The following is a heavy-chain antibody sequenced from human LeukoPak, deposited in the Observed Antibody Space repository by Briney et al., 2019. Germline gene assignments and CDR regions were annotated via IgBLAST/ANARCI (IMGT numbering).Heavy chain of an antibody. Sequence: SETLSLTCTVSGGSISSYYWSWIRQPAGKGLEWIGRIYTTGSTNSNPSLKSRVTISVDKSKNQFSLKLSSVTAADTAVYFCASYSSGWFDPWGQGTLVTVSS. CDR2: IYTTGST. CDR3: ASYSSGWFDP. J-gene: IGHJ5*02. D-gene: IGHD2-21*01. V-gene: IGHV4-4*07. CDR1: GGSISSYY.